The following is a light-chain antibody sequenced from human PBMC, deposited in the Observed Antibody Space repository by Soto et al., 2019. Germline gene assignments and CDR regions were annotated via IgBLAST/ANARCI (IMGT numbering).Light chain of an antibody. CDR2: DNN. Sequence: QSVLTQPPSVSAAPGQKVNIPCSGSSSNIGNNYVSWYQQLPGTAPKLLIYDNNKRPPGIPDRFSGSKSGTSATLGITGLQTGDEADYYCGTWDSSLSAVVFGGGTKLTVL. CDR1: SSNIGNNY. J-gene: IGLJ2*01. V-gene: IGLV1-51*01. CDR3: GTWDSSLSAVV.